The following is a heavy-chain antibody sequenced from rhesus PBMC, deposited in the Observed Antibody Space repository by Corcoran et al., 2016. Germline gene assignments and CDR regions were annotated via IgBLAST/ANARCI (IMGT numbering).Heavy chain of an antibody. D-gene: IGHD6-25*01. J-gene: IGHJ4*01. CDR1: GFTFSDYY. V-gene: IGHV3-184*01. Sequence: EVQLVESGGGLVQPGGSLRLSCAASGFTFSDYYMYWVRQAPGKGLEWVGFLRSKAYGGTAEYSASVKGRFTISRDDSKSIAYLQMSSLETEDTAVYYCTTGAAAGKKLDYWGQGVLVTVSS. CDR3: TTGAAAGKKLDY. CDR2: LRSKAYGGTA.